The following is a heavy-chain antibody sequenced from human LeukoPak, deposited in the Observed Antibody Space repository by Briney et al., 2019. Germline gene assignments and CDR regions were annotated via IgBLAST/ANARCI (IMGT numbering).Heavy chain of an antibody. Sequence: ASVKVSCKASGYTFTRYYMHWVRQAPGQGLEWMGWINPNSGGTNYAQKFQGRVTMTRDTSISTAYMELSRLRSDDTAVYYCARASRELFTGFDYWGQGTLVTVSS. V-gene: IGHV1-2*02. D-gene: IGHD1-26*01. CDR2: INPNSGGT. CDR1: GYTFTRYY. J-gene: IGHJ4*02. CDR3: ARASRELFTGFDY.